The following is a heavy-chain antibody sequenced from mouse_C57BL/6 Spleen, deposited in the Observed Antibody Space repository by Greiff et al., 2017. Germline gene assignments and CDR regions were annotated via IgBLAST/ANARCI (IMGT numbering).Heavy chain of an antibody. V-gene: IGHV1-50*01. Sequence: VQLQQSGAELVKPGASVKLSCKASGYTFTSYWMQWVKQRPGQGLEWIGEIDPSDSYTNYNQKFKGKATLTVDTSSSTAYMQLSSLTSEDSAVYYCSRRGGYCDPAWFAYWGQGTLVTVSA. CDR1: GYTFTSYW. CDR3: SRRGGYCDPAWFAY. CDR2: IDPSDSYT. D-gene: IGHD2-3*01. J-gene: IGHJ3*01.